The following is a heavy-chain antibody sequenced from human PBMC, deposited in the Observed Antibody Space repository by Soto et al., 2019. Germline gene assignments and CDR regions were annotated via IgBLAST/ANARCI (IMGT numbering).Heavy chain of an antibody. Sequence: GGSLRLSCAAYGFTFSSYSMNWVRQAPGKGLEWVSSISSSSYIYYADSVKGRFTISRDNAKNSLYLQMNSLRAEDTAVYYCARVRPDAFDIWGQGTMVTVSS. CDR1: GFTFSSYS. V-gene: IGHV3-21*01. CDR3: ARVRPDAFDI. J-gene: IGHJ3*02. CDR2: ISSSSYI.